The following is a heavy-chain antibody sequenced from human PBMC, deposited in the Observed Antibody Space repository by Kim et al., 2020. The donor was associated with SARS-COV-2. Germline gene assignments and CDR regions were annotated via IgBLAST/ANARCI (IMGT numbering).Heavy chain of an antibody. J-gene: IGHJ4*02. Sequence: SETLSLTCTVSGGSVSSGSYFWSWIRQPPGKALEWIGYIYYSGSTNYNPSLKSRVTISIDTSKNQFSLKLSSVTAADTAMYYCARDSIGDYDSSAYTPYYVDFWGQGALVTVSS. CDR3: ARDSIGDYDSSAYTPYYVDF. D-gene: IGHD3-22*01. CDR2: IYYSGST. V-gene: IGHV4-61*01. CDR1: GGSVSSGSYF.